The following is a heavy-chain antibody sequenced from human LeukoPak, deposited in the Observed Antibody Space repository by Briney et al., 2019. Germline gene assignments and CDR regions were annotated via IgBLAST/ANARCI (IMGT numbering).Heavy chain of an antibody. D-gene: IGHD2-2*01. J-gene: IGHJ4*02. CDR1: GFTFSSFA. CDR3: ARWYCSSNNCYYDY. Sequence: GRSLRLSCAASGFTFSSFAMHWVRQAPGKGLEWVAVISYDGSSKYYADSVKGRFTISRDNSKNTLYLQMNSLRVEDTAVYYCARWYCSSNNCYYDYWGQGTLVTVSS. V-gene: IGHV3-30-3*01. CDR2: ISYDGSSK.